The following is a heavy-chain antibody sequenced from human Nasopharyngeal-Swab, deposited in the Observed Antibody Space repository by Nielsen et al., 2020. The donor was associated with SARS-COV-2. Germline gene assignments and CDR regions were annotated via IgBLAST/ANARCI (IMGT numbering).Heavy chain of an antibody. CDR2: IIPILGIA. CDR1: GGTFSSYA. V-gene: IGHV1-69*04. Sequence: SVKVSCKASGGTFSSYAISWVRQAPGQGLEWMGRIIPILGIANYAQKFQGRVTITADKSTSTAYMELSSLRSEDTAVYYCARDWSIAVAGYYYYYGMDVWGQGTTVTVSS. D-gene: IGHD6-19*01. J-gene: IGHJ6*02. CDR3: ARDWSIAVAGYYYYYGMDV.